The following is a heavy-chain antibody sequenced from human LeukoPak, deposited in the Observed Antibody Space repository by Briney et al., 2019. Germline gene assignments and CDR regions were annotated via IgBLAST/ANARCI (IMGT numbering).Heavy chain of an antibody. J-gene: IGHJ4*02. CDR2: ISYDGSNK. CDR1: GFTFSSYA. Sequence: PGRSLRLSCAASGFTFSSYAMHWVRQAPGKGLEWVAVISYDGSNKYYADSVKGRFTISRDNSKNTLYLQMNSLRAEDTAVYYCARVAICGGDCFAIDYWGQGTLVTVSS. CDR3: ARVAICGGDCFAIDY. D-gene: IGHD2-21*02. V-gene: IGHV3-30*04.